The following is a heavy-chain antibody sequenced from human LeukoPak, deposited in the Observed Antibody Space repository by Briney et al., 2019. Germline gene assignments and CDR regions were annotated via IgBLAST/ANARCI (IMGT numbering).Heavy chain of an antibody. CDR2: INWNGGST. CDR1: GFTFDDYG. D-gene: IGHD3-22*01. CDR3: ARDYNDPINYYDSSGHDAFDI. V-gene: IGHV3-20*04. J-gene: IGHJ3*02. Sequence: GGSLRLSCAASGFTFDDYGMSWVRQAPGKGLEWVSGINWNGGSTGYADSVKGRFTISRDNAKNSLYLQMNSLRAEDTALYYCARDYNDPINYYDSSGHDAFDIWGQGTMVTVSS.